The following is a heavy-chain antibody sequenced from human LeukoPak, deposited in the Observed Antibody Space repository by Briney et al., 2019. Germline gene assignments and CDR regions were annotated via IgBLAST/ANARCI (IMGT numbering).Heavy chain of an antibody. J-gene: IGHJ4*02. CDR2: IYYSGST. CDR1: GGSISNYY. Sequence: PSETLSLTCTVSGGSISNYYLSWIRQPPGKGLEGIGYIYYSGSTNYNPSLKSRVTISVDTSKNQFSLKLSSVTAADTAVYYCARTSPGLGYHFDYWGQGTLVTVSS. V-gene: IGHV4-59*01. D-gene: IGHD3-16*01. CDR3: ARTSPGLGYHFDY.